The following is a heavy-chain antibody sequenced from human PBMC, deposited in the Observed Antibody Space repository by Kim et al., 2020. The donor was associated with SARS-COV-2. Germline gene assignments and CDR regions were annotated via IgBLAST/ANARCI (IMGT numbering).Heavy chain of an antibody. D-gene: IGHD3-22*01. J-gene: IGHJ1*01. V-gene: IGHV3-74*01. CDR3: ARAGDYDSCGYYGFFHR. Sequence: VKGRFTISRDNAKTTLYLQMISLRPEDTAVYYCARAGDYDSCGYYGFFHRWGQGALVTVSS.